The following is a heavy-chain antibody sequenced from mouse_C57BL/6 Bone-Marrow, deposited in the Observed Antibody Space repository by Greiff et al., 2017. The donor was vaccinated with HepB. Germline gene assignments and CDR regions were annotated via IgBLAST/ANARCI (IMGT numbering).Heavy chain of an antibody. Sequence: VQLKQSGPELVKPGASVKISCKASGYAFSSSWMNWVKQRPGKGLEWIGRIYPGDGDTNYNGKFKGKATLTADKSSSTAYMQLSSLTSEDSAVYVCARSDGYYRYFDVWGTGTTVTVSS. CDR2: IYPGDGDT. J-gene: IGHJ1*03. V-gene: IGHV1-82*01. CDR3: ARSDGYYRYFDV. CDR1: GYAFSSSW. D-gene: IGHD2-3*01.